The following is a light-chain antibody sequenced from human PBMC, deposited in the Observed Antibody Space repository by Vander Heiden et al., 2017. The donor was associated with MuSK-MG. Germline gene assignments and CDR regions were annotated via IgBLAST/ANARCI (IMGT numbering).Light chain of an antibody. Sequence: DIQMTQSPSSLSPSVGDRVTITCQASQDISNYLNWYQQKPGKAPKLLIYDASNLETGVPSRFSGSGSGTDFTFTISSLQPEDIATYYCQQEDNLPHTFGQGTKLEIK. CDR1: QDISNY. J-gene: IGKJ2*01. CDR3: QQEDNLPHT. V-gene: IGKV1-33*01. CDR2: DAS.